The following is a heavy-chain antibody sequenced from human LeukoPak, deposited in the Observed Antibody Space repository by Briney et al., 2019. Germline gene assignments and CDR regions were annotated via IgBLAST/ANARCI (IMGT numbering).Heavy chain of an antibody. D-gene: IGHD2-8*01. V-gene: IGHV3-53*01. CDR3: ARGVYWYFDL. Sequence: TGGSLRLSCAASGFTVSSNYMSWIRQAPGKGLEWVSVIYSGGSTYYADSVKGRFTISRDNSKNTLYLQMNSLRAEDTAVYYCARGVYWYFDLWGRGTLVTVSS. CDR2: IYSGGST. J-gene: IGHJ2*01. CDR1: GFTVSSNY.